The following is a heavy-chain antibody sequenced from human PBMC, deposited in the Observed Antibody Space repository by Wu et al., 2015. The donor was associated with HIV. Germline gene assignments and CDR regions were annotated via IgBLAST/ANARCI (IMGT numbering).Heavy chain of an antibody. CDR2: IIPMFGTT. J-gene: IGHJ4*02. CDR1: GDTLITYG. CDR3: TRSTFAGGSDTWYSFDK. Sequence: QVQLVQSGAEVKKSGSSVRVSCKASGDTLITYGVNWLRQAPGQGLEWMGGIIPMFGTTDYAQKFQDRVTITADKSTRTAYMDLNNLTSDDTAVYFCTRSTFAGGSDTWYSFDKWGQGTLVSVSS. V-gene: IGHV1-69*14. D-gene: IGHD2-21*02.